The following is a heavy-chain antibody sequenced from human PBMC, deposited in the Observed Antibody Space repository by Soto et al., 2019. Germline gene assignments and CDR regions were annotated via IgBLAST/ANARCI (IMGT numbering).Heavy chain of an antibody. D-gene: IGHD1-1*01. CDR3: AREGGNWKQYSDY. Sequence: PSETLSLTCTVSGDSVTSGGNYWSWIRQPPGKGLEWIGYIFYSGSTNYNPSLKSRVAISMDTSKNQFSLNLRSVTAADTAVYYCAREGGNWKQYSDYWGQGTQVTVS. CDR1: GDSVTSGGNY. J-gene: IGHJ4*02. CDR2: IFYSGST. V-gene: IGHV4-61*08.